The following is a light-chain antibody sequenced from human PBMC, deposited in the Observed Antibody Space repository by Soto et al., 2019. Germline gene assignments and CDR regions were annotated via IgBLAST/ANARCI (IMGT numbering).Light chain of an antibody. CDR2: DAS. V-gene: IGKV3-11*01. J-gene: IGKJ4*01. CDR1: QSVGSY. Sequence: EIVLTQSPVTLPLSPGERATLSCRASQSVGSYLAWYQQKPGQAPRLLIYDASNRATGVPARFTGSGSGTDFTLTISSLEPEDFAVYYCHQRSYWLTFGGGTKVEIK. CDR3: HQRSYWLT.